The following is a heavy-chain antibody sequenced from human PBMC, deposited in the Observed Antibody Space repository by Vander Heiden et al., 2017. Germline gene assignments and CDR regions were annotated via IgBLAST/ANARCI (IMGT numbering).Heavy chain of an antibody. V-gene: IGHV3-21*01. CDR2: ISSSSSYI. Sequence: EVQLVESGGGLVKPGGSLRLSCAASGFPFSRYSMNWVRQAPGKGLEWVSSISSSSSYIYYADSVKGRFTISRDNAKNSLYLKMNSLRAEDTAVYYCARVGGYSSSWYEYFDYWGQGTLVTVSS. J-gene: IGHJ4*02. CDR3: ARVGGYSSSWYEYFDY. D-gene: IGHD6-13*01. CDR1: GFPFSRYS.